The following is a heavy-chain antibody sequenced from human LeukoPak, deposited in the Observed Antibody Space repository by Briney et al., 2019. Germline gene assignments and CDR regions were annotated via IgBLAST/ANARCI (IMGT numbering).Heavy chain of an antibody. CDR3: ARSRWDSSSLRFDY. V-gene: IGHV4-59*01. CDR1: GGSISSYY. CDR2: IYYSGST. Sequence: SETLSLTCTVSGGSISSYYWSWIRQPPGKGLEWIGYIYYSGSTNYNPSLKSRVTISVDTSKNQFSLKLSSVTAADTAVYYCARSRWDSSSLRFDYWGQGTLVTVSS. D-gene: IGHD6-6*01. J-gene: IGHJ4*02.